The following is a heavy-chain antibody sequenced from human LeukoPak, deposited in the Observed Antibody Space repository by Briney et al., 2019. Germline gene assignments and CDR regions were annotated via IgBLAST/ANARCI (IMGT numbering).Heavy chain of an antibody. D-gene: IGHD1-26*01. V-gene: IGHV4-61*02. CDR3: ARGGIVGATNDYYYYMDV. J-gene: IGHJ6*03. Sequence: SETLSLTCTVSGDSISSGDYYWSWIRQPAEKGLEWIGRISSSGSTNYNPSLKSRVTISVDTSKNQFSLKLSSVTAADTAVYFCARGGIVGATNDYYYYMDVWGKGTTVTVSS. CDR2: ISSSGST. CDR1: GDSISSGDYY.